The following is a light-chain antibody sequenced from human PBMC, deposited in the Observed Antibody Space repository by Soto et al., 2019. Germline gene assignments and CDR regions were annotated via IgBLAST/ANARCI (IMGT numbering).Light chain of an antibody. CDR1: QTISRY. Sequence: DIQMTQSPSSLSASVGDRVTITCRASQTISRYLNWYQQKPGKAPKLLIFAASSLQSGVPSRFGGSGSGTEFTLAISSLQPEDFATYYCQQSYNTLAFDPGTKVDIK. V-gene: IGKV1-39*01. J-gene: IGKJ3*01. CDR2: AAS. CDR3: QQSYNTLA.